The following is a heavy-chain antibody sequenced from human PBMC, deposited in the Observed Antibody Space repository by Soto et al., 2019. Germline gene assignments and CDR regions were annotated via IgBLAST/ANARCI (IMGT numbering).Heavy chain of an antibody. CDR1: GYTFTSYV. V-gene: IGHV1-8*01. J-gene: IGHJ4*02. CDR2: MNPNNGNT. Sequence: ASVKVSCKASGYTFTSYVINWVRQATGQGLEWMAWMNPNNGNTGYAQKFQGRVTMTRNASINTAYMELSSLRSEDTAVYYCARVLARRGGYYRGFDYWGQGTPVTVSS. D-gene: IGHD3-3*01. CDR3: ARVLARRGGYYRGFDY.